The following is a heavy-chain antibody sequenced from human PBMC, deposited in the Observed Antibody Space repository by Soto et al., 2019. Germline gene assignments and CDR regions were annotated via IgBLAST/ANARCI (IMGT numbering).Heavy chain of an antibody. CDR1: GFTFSSYW. CDR2: INSHGSST. CDR3: VRTSLVVAAATREDY. D-gene: IGHD2-15*01. V-gene: IGHV3-74*01. Sequence: EVQLVESGGGLVQPGGSLRLSCAASGFTFSSYWMHWVRQAPGKGLVWVSRINSHGSSTSYADSVKGRFTISRDNAKNTLYLQMNRLRAEDTAVYYCVRTSLVVAAATREDYWGQGTLVTVSS. J-gene: IGHJ4*02.